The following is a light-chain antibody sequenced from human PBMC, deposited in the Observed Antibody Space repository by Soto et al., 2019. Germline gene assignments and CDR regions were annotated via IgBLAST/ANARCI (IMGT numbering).Light chain of an antibody. Sequence: EILLTQSPGILSLSPGDGGTLSCRASQSVSSNYLAWYQQNPGQAPRLLIYRTSTRASGIPERFSGSGSGTDFTLTITRLEPEDFAVYFCQQYGVSPATFGGGTKVDIK. CDR1: QSVSSNY. V-gene: IGKV3-20*01. J-gene: IGKJ4*01. CDR2: RTS. CDR3: QQYGVSPAT.